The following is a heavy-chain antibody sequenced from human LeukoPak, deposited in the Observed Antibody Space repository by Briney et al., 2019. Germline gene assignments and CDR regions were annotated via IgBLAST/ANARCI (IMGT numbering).Heavy chain of an antibody. Sequence: PGGSLRLSCAPSGFTFSRYWMNGVPPAPGKGVERVSCISRRSYYLYYTDSVKGRFTISRDNAKTSLYLQMNLLRAEDTARYFCAERGITMVGGGWGQGTTVTMSS. CDR3: AERGITMVGGG. J-gene: IGHJ6*02. CDR2: ISRRSYYL. CDR1: GFTFSRYW. V-gene: IGHV3-21*01. D-gene: IGHD3-10*02.